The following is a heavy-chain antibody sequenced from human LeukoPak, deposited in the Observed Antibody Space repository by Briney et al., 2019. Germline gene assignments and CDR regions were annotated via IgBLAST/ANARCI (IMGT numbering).Heavy chain of an antibody. CDR3: ARQGITMVRGVMSANSFDY. CDR2: IYYSGST. V-gene: IGHV4-59*08. Sequence: PSETLSLTCTVSGGSISSYYWSWIRQPPGEGLEWIGYIYYSGSTNYNPSLKSRVTISVDTSKNQFSLKLSSVTAADTAVYYCARQGITMVRGVMSANSFDYWGQGTLVTVSS. J-gene: IGHJ4*02. CDR1: GGSISSYY. D-gene: IGHD3-10*01.